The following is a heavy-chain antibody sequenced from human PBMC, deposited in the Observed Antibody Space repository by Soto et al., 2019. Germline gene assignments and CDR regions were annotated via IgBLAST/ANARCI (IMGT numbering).Heavy chain of an antibody. CDR3: ASEGFCSGGSCYERFDP. D-gene: IGHD2-15*01. CDR1: GGSFSGYY. J-gene: IGHJ5*02. CDR2: INHSGST. V-gene: IGHV4-34*01. Sequence: QVQLQQWGAGLLKPSETLSLTCAVYGGSFSGYYWSWIRQPPGKGLEWIGEINHSGSTNYNPSLKSRVTISVDTSKNQFSLKLSSVTAAYTAVYYCASEGFCSGGSCYERFDPWGQGTLVTVSS.